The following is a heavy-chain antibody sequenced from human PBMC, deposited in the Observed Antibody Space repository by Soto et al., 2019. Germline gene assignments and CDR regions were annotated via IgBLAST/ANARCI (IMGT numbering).Heavy chain of an antibody. D-gene: IGHD1-26*01. CDR2: IIPIFGTA. Sequence: VKVSCKASGGTFSSYAISWVRQAPGQGLEWMGGIIPIFGTANYAQKFQGRVTITADESTSTAYMELSSLRSEDTAVYYCARDMHAGFTHYFDPWGQGTLVTVSS. CDR3: ARDMHAGFTHYFDP. J-gene: IGHJ5*02. CDR1: GGTFSSYA. V-gene: IGHV1-69*13.